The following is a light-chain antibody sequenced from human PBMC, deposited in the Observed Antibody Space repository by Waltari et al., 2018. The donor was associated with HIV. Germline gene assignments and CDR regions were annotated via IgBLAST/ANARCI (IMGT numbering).Light chain of an antibody. J-gene: IGLJ2*01. CDR1: SSDVGGYNY. Sequence: QSALTQPASVSGSPGQSVTISCTGTSSDVGGYNYVSWYQQYPGNAPKLIIYDVTQRPSGISTRFSGSKSGNTASLTISGLQADDDGEYFCSSYTSSTTVAFGGGTKLTVL. V-gene: IGLV2-14*01. CDR2: DVT. CDR3: SSYTSSTTVA.